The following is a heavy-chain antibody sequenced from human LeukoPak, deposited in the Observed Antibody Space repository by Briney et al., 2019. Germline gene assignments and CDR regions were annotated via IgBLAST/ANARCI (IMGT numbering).Heavy chain of an antibody. J-gene: IGHJ4*02. CDR1: GGSISSYY. D-gene: IGHD3-10*01. Sequence: SETLSLTCTVCGGSISSYYWSWIRQPAGKGLEWIGYIYYSGSTYYNPSLKSRVTISVDTSKNQFSLKLSSVTAADTAVYYCARSRYYYGSGSYYKPFDYWGQGTLVTVSS. CDR3: ARSRYYYGSGSYYKPFDY. V-gene: IGHV4-59*06. CDR2: IYYSGST.